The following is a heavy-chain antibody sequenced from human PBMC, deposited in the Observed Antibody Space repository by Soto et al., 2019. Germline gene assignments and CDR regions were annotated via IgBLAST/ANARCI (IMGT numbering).Heavy chain of an antibody. CDR1: GFTFINHG. Sequence: GGSLRLSCAASGFTFINHGMHRVRQAPGKGLEGVAVMPDDVSYQYYADSVKGRFTISRDNSKNKLYLQMNSLRPEDTAVYYCVRDDQYDANGTDYWGQGTLDTGSS. J-gene: IGHJ4*02. CDR2: MPDDVSYQ. V-gene: IGHV3-33*01. D-gene: IGHD1-1*01. CDR3: VRDDQYDANGTDY.